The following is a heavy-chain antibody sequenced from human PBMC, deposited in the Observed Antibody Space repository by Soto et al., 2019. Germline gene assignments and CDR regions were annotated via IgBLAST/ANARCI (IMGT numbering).Heavy chain of an antibody. D-gene: IGHD3-10*01. CDR1: GGTFSSYA. V-gene: IGHV1-69*01. J-gene: IGHJ4*02. Sequence: QVQLVQSGAEVKKPGSSVKVSCKASGGTFSSYAISWVRQAPGQGLEWMGGIIPIFGTANYAQKFQGRVTITADESTSTAYMELSSLRSEDTAVYYCAKENYYCSGTPEGYFDYWGQGTLVTVSS. CDR3: AKENYYCSGTPEGYFDY. CDR2: IIPIFGTA.